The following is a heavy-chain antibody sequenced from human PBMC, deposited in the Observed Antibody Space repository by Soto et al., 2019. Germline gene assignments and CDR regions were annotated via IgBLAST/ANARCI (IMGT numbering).Heavy chain of an antibody. CDR2: IIPIFGTA. V-gene: IGHV1-69*13. D-gene: IGHD3-22*01. Sequence: GASVKVSCKASGGTFSSYAISWVRQAPGQGLEWMGGIIPIFGTANYAQKFQGRVTITADESTSTAYMELSSLRSEDTAVYYCARDSSVVPVVDRYYFDYWGQGTLVTVSS. CDR3: ARDSSVVPVVDRYYFDY. J-gene: IGHJ4*02. CDR1: GGTFSSYA.